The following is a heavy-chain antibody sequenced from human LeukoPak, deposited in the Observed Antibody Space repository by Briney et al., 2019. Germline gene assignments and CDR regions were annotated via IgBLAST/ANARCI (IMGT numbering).Heavy chain of an antibody. CDR2: IWYDGSRA. Sequence: GGSLRLSCAASGFTFSSNGIHWVRQAPGKGPEWVAVIWYDGSRASYIDSVKGRFTISRDNSKNTVYLQMNSLRAEDTAVYYCATYRSAFDCWGQGTLVTVSS. J-gene: IGHJ4*02. V-gene: IGHV3-33*01. CDR1: GFTFSSNG. CDR3: ATYRSAFDC. D-gene: IGHD6-19*01.